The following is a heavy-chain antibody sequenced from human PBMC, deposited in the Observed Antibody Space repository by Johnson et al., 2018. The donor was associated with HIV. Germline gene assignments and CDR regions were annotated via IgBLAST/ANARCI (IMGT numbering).Heavy chain of an antibody. CDR2: ISDDGNNK. CDR1: GFRFSTYA. V-gene: IGHV3-30-3*01. CDR3: ARDGGYCSSTSCFRHWASAFDI. Sequence: QMQLVESGGGVVQPGRSLRLSCAASGFRFSTYALHWVRQTPGKGLEWVALISDDGNNKYYADSVKGRLTISRDNSKNTLYLQMNSLRAEDSAVYYCARDGGYCSSTSCFRHWASAFDIWGQGTMVTVSS. J-gene: IGHJ3*02. D-gene: IGHD2-2*01.